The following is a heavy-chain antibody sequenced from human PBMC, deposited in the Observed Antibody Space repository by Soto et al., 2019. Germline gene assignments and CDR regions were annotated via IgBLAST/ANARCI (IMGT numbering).Heavy chain of an antibody. D-gene: IGHD3-10*01. V-gene: IGHV3-33*01. J-gene: IGHJ4*02. CDR1: GFTFSSYG. Sequence: QTGGSLRLSCAASGFTFSSYGMHWVRQAPGKGLEWVAVIWYDGSNKYYADSVEGRFTISRDNSKNTLYLQMNSLRAEDTAVYYCARGRFGELSGGPIDYWGQGTLVTVSS. CDR3: ARGRFGELSGGPIDY. CDR2: IWYDGSNK.